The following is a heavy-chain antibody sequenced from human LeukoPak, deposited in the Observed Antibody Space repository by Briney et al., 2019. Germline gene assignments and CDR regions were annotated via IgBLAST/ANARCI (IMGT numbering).Heavy chain of an antibody. D-gene: IGHD4-17*01. Sequence: GGFLRLSCVASGFSFSTYAMTWVRQAPGKGLEWVSGMVGSGKTYYADSVKGRFTISRDNSKNTVYLQMNSLRVEDTAICYCAKDMHSGDGRWEFDPWGRGTLVTVSS. CDR1: GFSFSTYA. V-gene: IGHV3-23*01. CDR2: MVGSGKT. CDR3: AKDMHSGDGRWEFDP. J-gene: IGHJ5*02.